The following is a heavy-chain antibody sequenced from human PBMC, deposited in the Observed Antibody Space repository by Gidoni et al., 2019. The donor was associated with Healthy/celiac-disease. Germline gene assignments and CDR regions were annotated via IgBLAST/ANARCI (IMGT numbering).Heavy chain of an antibody. J-gene: IGHJ4*02. Sequence: EVQLLESGGGLVQPGGSLRLSCAASGCTFSRYAMSWVHQAPGKGLEWVSAISGSGGSTYYADSVKGRFTISRDNSKNTLYLQMNSLRAEDTAVYYCAKVPPGSLGRWAREPFDYWGQGTLVTVSS. CDR2: ISGSGGST. CDR3: AKVPPGSLGRWAREPFDY. D-gene: IGHD1-26*01. V-gene: IGHV3-23*01. CDR1: GCTFSRYA.